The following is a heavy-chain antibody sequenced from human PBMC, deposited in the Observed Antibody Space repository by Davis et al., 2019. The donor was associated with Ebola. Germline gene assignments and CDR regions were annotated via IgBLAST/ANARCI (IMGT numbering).Heavy chain of an antibody. Sequence: GESLKISCEASGFYFSGYWMNWVRQAPGKGLEWVAIIKSDGSERNYVDSVMGRFTISRDNAKNSLYLQMNSLRAEDTAVYYCARDYDFWSGAYAFDIWGQGTMVTVSS. D-gene: IGHD3-3*01. J-gene: IGHJ3*02. V-gene: IGHV3-7*03. CDR1: GFYFSGYW. CDR2: IKSDGSER. CDR3: ARDYDFWSGAYAFDI.